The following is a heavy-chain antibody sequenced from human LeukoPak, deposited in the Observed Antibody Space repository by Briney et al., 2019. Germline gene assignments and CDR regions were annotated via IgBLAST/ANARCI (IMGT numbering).Heavy chain of an antibody. J-gene: IGHJ4*02. CDR2: IIPIFGTA. D-gene: IGHD6-13*01. V-gene: IGHV1-69*01. CDR1: GGTFSSYA. CDR3: ARSSLYSSSWYVPPSLGEDY. Sequence: SVKVSCKASGGTFSSYAISWVRQAPGQGLEWMGGIIPIFGTANYAQKFQGRVTITADESTSTAYMELSSLRSEDTAVYYCARSSLYSSSWYVPPSLGEDYWGQGTLVTVSS.